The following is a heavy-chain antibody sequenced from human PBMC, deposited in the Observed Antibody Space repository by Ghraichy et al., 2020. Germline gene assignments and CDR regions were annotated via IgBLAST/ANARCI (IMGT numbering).Heavy chain of an antibody. V-gene: IGHV4-31*03. CDR1: GGSISSGGYY. CDR2: IYYSGST. Sequence: SETLSLTCTVSGGSISSGGYYWSWIRQHPGKGLEWIGYIYYSGSTYYNPSLKSRVTISVDTSKNQFSLKLSSVTAADTAVYYCAREGPCSSTSCYIFDYWGQGTLVTVSS. CDR3: AREGPCSSTSCYIFDY. J-gene: IGHJ4*02. D-gene: IGHD2-2*02.